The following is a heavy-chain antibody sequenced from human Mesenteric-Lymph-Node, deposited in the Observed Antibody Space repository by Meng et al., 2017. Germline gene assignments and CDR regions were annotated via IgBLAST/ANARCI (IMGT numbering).Heavy chain of an antibody. D-gene: IGHD1-26*01. CDR2: ISAYNGNT. J-gene: IGHJ3*02. CDR1: GYTFSSYG. Sequence: ASVKVSCKASGYTFSSYGISWVRQAPGQGLEWMGWISAYNGNTNYAQKLQGRVTMTTDTSTSTAYMELSSLRSEDTAVYYCATRGRKVGANAFDIWGQGTMVTVSS. CDR3: ATRGRKVGANAFDI. V-gene: IGHV1-18*01.